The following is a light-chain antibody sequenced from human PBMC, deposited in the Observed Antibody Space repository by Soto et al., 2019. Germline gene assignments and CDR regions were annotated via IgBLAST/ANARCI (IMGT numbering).Light chain of an antibody. Sequence: EIVMTQSPATLSVSPGERATLSCRASQSVSSNLAWYQQKPAQAPRLLIYGASTRATGIPDRFSGSGSGTEFTLTISSLQSEDFAVYYCQQYNNWPYTFGQGTKLEIK. J-gene: IGKJ2*01. CDR2: GAS. V-gene: IGKV3-15*01. CDR3: QQYNNWPYT. CDR1: QSVSSN.